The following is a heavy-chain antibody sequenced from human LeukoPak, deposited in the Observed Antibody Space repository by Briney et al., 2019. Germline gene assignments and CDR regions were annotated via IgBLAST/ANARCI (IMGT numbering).Heavy chain of an antibody. Sequence: SETLSLTCTVSGGSISSGDYYWSWIRQPPGKGLEWIGYIYYSGSTYYNPSLKSRVTISVDTSKNQFSLKLSSVTAADTAVYYCARDRSFAEDGTVTDYWGQGTLVTVSS. D-gene: IGHD4-17*01. J-gene: IGHJ4*02. CDR1: GGSISSGDYY. CDR2: IYYSGST. CDR3: ARDRSFAEDGTVTDY. V-gene: IGHV4-30-4*01.